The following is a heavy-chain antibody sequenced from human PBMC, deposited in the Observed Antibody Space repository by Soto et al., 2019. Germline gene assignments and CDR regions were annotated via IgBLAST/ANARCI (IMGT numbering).Heavy chain of an antibody. CDR1: GYTFTSYY. V-gene: IGHV1-46*01. CDR3: ARWVSSSWPY. Sequence: ASXKVSWKASGYTFTSYYMHCVRQAPGQGLEWMGIINPSGGSTSYAQKFQGRVTMTRDTSTSTVYMELSSLRSEDTAVYYCARWVSSSWPYWGQGTLVTVSS. CDR2: INPSGGST. D-gene: IGHD6-13*01. J-gene: IGHJ4*02.